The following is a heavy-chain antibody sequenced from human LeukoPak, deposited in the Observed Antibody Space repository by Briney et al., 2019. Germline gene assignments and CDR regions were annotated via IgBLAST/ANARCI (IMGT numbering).Heavy chain of an antibody. D-gene: IGHD6-13*01. Sequence: ASVKVSCKVSGYTLTELSMHWVRQAPGKGLEWMGGFDPEDGETIYAQKFQGRVTMTEDTSTDTAYMELSSLRSEDTAVYYCARDSSSSRTYDAFDIWGQGTMVTVSS. CDR2: FDPEDGET. CDR3: ARDSSSSRTYDAFDI. CDR1: GYTLTELS. V-gene: IGHV1-24*01. J-gene: IGHJ3*02.